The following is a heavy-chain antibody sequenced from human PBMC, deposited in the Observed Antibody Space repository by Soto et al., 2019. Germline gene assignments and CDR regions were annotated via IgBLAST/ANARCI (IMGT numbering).Heavy chain of an antibody. D-gene: IGHD6-19*01. J-gene: IGHJ6*02. Sequence: GGSLRLSCADSGFTFSSYGMHWVRQAPGKGLEWVAVISYDGSNKYYADSVKGRFTISRDNSKNTLYLQMNSLRAEDTAVYYCARGGRDSXGSYPYYYYYGMDVWGQATMFTVSS. CDR3: ARGGRDSXGSYPYYYYYGMDV. V-gene: IGHV3-30*03. CDR2: ISYDGSNK. CDR1: GFTFSSYG.